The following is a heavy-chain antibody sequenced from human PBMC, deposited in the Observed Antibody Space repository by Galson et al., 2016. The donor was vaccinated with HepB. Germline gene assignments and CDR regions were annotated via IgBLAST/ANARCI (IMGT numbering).Heavy chain of an antibody. J-gene: IGHJ4*02. CDR2: ISPRNGNT. CDR1: GYTFRTFA. V-gene: IGHV1-18*01. D-gene: IGHD4-17*01. CDR3: ARAPYSGDYEIFDN. Sequence: SVKVSCKASGYTFRTFAINWVRQAPGQGFEWMGWISPRNGNTKYAEAFHGRVTMTVDTSTDTAYVELRHLKSDDTAMYYCARAPYSGDYEIFDNWGQGTQVTVSS.